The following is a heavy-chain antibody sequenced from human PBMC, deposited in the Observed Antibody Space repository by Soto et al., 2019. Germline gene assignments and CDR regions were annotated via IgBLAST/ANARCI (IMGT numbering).Heavy chain of an antibody. CDR1: GGSISSYY. J-gene: IGHJ6*02. D-gene: IGHD3-10*01. V-gene: IGHV4-4*07. CDR3: ARDLRTMVRGVRGYYYYYGMDV. CDR2: IYTSGST. Sequence: SETLSLTCTVSGGSISSYYRSWIRPPAGKGLEWIGCIYTSGSTNYNPSLKSRVTMSVDTSKNQFSLKLSSVTAADTAVYYCARDLRTMVRGVRGYYYYYGMDVWGQGTTVNV.